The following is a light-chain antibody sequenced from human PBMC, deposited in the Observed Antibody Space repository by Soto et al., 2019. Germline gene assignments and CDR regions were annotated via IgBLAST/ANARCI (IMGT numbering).Light chain of an antibody. CDR1: QIIGNY. Sequence: DTQMTQSPSSLSASVGDRVTITCRASQIIGNYLNWYQQKPGKAPKFLIYAASTLQSGVPSRFSGSGSGTDFTLTINSLQPEDFATYYCQQTYNTPFTFGPGTKVDIK. CDR2: AAS. J-gene: IGKJ3*01. CDR3: QQTYNTPFT. V-gene: IGKV1-39*01.